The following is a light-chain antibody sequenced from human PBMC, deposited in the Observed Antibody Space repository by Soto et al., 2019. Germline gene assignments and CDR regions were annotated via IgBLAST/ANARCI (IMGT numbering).Light chain of an antibody. CDR3: GTWDSSLSVVV. CDR2: SNN. CDR1: SSNIGSNT. J-gene: IGLJ2*01. V-gene: IGLV1-44*01. Sequence: QSVLTQPPSASGTPGQRVTISCSGSSSNIGSNTVNWYQQFPGTAPKLLIYSNNQRPSGVPDRFSGSKSGTSATLGITGLQTGDEADYYCGTWDSSLSVVVFGGGTKVTVL.